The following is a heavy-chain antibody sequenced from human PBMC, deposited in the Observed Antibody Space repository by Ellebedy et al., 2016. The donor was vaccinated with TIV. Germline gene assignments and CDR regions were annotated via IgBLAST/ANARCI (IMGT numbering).Heavy chain of an antibody. CDR1: GFTFTTYA. J-gene: IGHJ6*02. Sequence: GESLKISXAVSGFTFTTYAMSWVRQAPGKGLEWVSAISASGGSTYYADSLKGRFTISRDNANNSLYLQMNSLRAEDTALYYCARSALVAKNGMDVWGQGTTVTVSS. CDR2: ISASGGST. CDR3: ARSALVAKNGMDV. V-gene: IGHV3-23*01. D-gene: IGHD2-21*01.